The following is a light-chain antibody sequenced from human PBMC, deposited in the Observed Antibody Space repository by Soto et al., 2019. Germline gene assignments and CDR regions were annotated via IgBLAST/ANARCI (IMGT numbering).Light chain of an antibody. V-gene: IGLV2-8*01. CDR2: EVS. Sequence: QAALTQPPPAAGSPGQSVTIPCTGTSNDVGGYNFVSWFQQHPGKAPKLMIYEVSQRPSGVPGRFSGSKSGNTASLTVSGLQAEDEADYYCSSLGVFGTGTKVTVL. J-gene: IGLJ1*01. CDR3: SSLGV. CDR1: SNDVGGYNF.